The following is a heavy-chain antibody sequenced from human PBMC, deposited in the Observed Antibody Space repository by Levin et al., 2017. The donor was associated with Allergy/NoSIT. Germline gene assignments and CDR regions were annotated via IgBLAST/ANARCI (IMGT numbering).Heavy chain of an antibody. J-gene: IGHJ5*02. V-gene: IGHV4-30-2*01. Sequence: LRLSCAVSGGSISSGGYSWSWIRQPPGTGLEWIGYIYHSGSTYYNPSLKSRVTISVDRSKNQFSLKLSSVTAADTAVYYCARGQRKAHSSSLNWFDPWGQGTLVTVSS. D-gene: IGHD6-13*01. CDR1: GGSISSGGYS. CDR2: IYHSGST. CDR3: ARGQRKAHSSSLNWFDP.